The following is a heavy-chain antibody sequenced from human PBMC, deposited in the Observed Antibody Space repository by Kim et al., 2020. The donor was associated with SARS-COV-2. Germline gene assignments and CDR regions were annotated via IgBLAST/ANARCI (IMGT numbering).Heavy chain of an antibody. J-gene: IGHJ4*02. Sequence: ASVKVSCKASGYNFTTYSISWVRQAPGQGLEYMGWISAYNGNRNYAQKVQGRVTMTTDTFTSSAYMELRSLRSDDTAVYYCARLLGGGSYYDYWGQGTLVTVSS. CDR3: ARLLGGGSYYDY. D-gene: IGHD1-26*01. CDR1: GYNFTTYS. CDR2: ISAYNGNR. V-gene: IGHV1-18*01.